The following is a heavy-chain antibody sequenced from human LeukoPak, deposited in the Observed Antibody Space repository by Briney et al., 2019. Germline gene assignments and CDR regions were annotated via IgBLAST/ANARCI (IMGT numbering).Heavy chain of an antibody. CDR2: IYPGDSDT. CDR1: GYSFTSYW. J-gene: IGHJ6*02. D-gene: IGHD3-3*01. Sequence: GASLKISCKGSGYSFTSYWIGWVRQMPGKGLEWMGIIYPGDSDTRYSPSFQGQVTISADESISTAYLQWSSLKASDTAMYYCARHSSYYDFWSGYPLGYGMDVWGQGTTVTVSS. CDR3: ARHSSYYDFWSGYPLGYGMDV. V-gene: IGHV5-51*01.